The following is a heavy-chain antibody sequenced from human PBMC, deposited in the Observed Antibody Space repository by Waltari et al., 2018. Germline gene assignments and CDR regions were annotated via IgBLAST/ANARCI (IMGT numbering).Heavy chain of an antibody. CDR2: MHPKGDET. Sequence: EVQLVESGGGLVQPGGSLRLACSASGFIFSAYGMHWVRQTPGKGLQYVAAMHPKGDETHYADSVKGRFIISRDNTKNTVYLQMSSQRPEDTAVYFCVKDLQGYYYFGLDVWGQGTTVTVSS. CDR1: GFIFSAYG. J-gene: IGHJ6*02. CDR3: VKDLQGYYYFGLDV. V-gene: IGHV3-64D*06.